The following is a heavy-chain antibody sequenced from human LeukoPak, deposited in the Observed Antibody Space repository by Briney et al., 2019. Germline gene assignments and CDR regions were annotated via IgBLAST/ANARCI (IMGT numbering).Heavy chain of an antibody. V-gene: IGHV4-34*01. CDR1: GGSFSGYY. Sequence: SETLSLTCAVYGGSFSGYYWSWIRQPPGKGLEWIGEINHSGSTNYNPSLKSRVTISVDTSKNQFSLQLNSVTPEDTAVYYCARDIQQQLPPLYYYYYYMDVWGKGTTVTVSS. CDR2: INHSGST. J-gene: IGHJ6*03. CDR3: ARDIQQQLPPLYYYYYYMDV. D-gene: IGHD6-13*01.